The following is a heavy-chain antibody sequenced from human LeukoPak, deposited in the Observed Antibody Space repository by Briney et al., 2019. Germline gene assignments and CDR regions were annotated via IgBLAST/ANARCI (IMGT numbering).Heavy chain of an antibody. V-gene: IGHV1-18*01. CDR3: ASAYGGNSGDDAFDI. CDR1: GYTFTSYG. Sequence: GASVKVSCKASGYTFTSYGISWVRQAPGQGLEWMGWISAYNGNTNYAQKFQGRVTITADESTSTAYMELSSLRSEDTAVYYCASAYGGNSGDDAFDIWGQGTMVTVSS. CDR2: ISAYNGNT. D-gene: IGHD4-23*01. J-gene: IGHJ3*02.